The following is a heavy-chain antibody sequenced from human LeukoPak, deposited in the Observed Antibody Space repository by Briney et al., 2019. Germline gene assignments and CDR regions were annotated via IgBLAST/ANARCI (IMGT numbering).Heavy chain of an antibody. D-gene: IGHD3-3*01. CDR1: GYTFTSYG. V-gene: IGHV1-18*01. Sequence: GASVNVSCKASGYTFTSYGISWVRQAPGQGLEWMGWISAYNGNTNYAQKLQGRVTMTTDTSTSTAYMELRSLRSDDTAVYYCARDREWILGYRNYYMDVWGKGTTVTVSS. J-gene: IGHJ6*03. CDR3: ARDREWILGYRNYYMDV. CDR2: ISAYNGNT.